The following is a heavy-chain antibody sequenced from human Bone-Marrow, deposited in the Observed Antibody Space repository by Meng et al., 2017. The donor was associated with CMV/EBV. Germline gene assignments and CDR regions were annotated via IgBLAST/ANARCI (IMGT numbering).Heavy chain of an antibody. Sequence: GESLKISCAACGFTFSSYDMHWVRQATGKGLEWVSAIGTAGDTYYPGSVKGQFTISRENAKNSLYLQMNSLRAGDTAVYYCVPHDCAMDVWGQGTTVTVSS. CDR2: IGTAGDT. J-gene: IGHJ6*02. CDR1: GFTFSSYD. CDR3: VPHDCAMDV. V-gene: IGHV3-13*03.